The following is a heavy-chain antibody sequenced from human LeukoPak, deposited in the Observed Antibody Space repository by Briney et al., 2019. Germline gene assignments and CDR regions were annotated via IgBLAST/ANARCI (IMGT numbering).Heavy chain of an antibody. V-gene: IGHV4-34*01. Sequence: PSETLSLTCTVSGGSISSYYWSWIRRPPGKGLEWIGEINHSGSTNYNPSLKSRVTISVDTSKNQFSLKLSSVTAADTAVYYCAGIRAAAGTRYYYYYYMDVWGKGTTVTVSS. CDR2: INHSGST. D-gene: IGHD6-13*01. CDR1: GGSISSYY. J-gene: IGHJ6*03. CDR3: AGIRAAAGTRYYYYYYMDV.